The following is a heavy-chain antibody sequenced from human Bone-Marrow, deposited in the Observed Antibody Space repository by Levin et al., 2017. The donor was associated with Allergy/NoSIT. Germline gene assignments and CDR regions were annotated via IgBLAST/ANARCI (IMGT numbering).Heavy chain of an antibody. Sequence: PGGSLRLSCAASGFTFDVYSMHWVRQAPGKGLEWVSSISWNSDYIGYADSLKGRLTISRDNAKNVLYLQMNSLRVEDTAVYYCARGLEYSGLPWGQGTLVTVSS. CDR3: ARGLEYSGLP. V-gene: IGHV3-9*01. CDR2: ISWNSDYI. D-gene: IGHD5-12*01. J-gene: IGHJ5*02. CDR1: GFTFDVYS.